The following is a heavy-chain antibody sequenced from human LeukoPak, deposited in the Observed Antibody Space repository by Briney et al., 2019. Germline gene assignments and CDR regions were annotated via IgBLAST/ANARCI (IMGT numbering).Heavy chain of an antibody. CDR3: ARLSGSYYSAFDF. J-gene: IGHJ4*02. Sequence: GESLKISCKGSGYSFPSYWIGWVRQMPGKGLEWMGIIYPGDSDTRYSPSFQGQVTISADKSISTAYLQWSSLKASDIAMYYCARLSGSYYSAFDFWGQGTLVTVSS. V-gene: IGHV5-51*01. D-gene: IGHD1-26*01. CDR1: GYSFPSYW. CDR2: IYPGDSDT.